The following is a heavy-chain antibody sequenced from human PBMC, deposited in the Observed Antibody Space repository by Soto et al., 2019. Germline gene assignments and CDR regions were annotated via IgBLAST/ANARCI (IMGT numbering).Heavy chain of an antibody. D-gene: IGHD2-15*01. CDR3: ARPGYCSGGSCYHFDY. Sequence: GESLKISCKGSGYSFTSYLIGWVRQMPGKGLEWMGIIYPGDSDTRYSPSFQGQVTISADKSISTAYLQWSSLKASDTAMYYCARPGYCSGGSCYHFDYWGQGTPVTVSS. CDR1: GYSFTSYL. CDR2: IYPGDSDT. J-gene: IGHJ4*02. V-gene: IGHV5-51*01.